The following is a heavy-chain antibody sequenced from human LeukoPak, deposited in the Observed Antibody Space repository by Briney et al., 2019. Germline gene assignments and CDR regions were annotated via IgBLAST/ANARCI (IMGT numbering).Heavy chain of an antibody. CDR3: AKGRAYCGGDCYSSYNWFDP. V-gene: IGHV3-23*01. Sequence: GGSLRLSCAASGFTFSSYAMSWVRQAPGKGLEWASAISGSGGSTYYADSVKGRFTISRDNSKNTLYLQMNSLRAEDTAVYYCAKGRAYCGGDCYSSYNWFDPWGQGTLVTVSS. J-gene: IGHJ5*02. D-gene: IGHD2-21*02. CDR2: ISGSGGST. CDR1: GFTFSSYA.